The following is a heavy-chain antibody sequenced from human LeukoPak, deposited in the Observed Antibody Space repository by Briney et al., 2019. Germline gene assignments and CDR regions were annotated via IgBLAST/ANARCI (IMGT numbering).Heavy chain of an antibody. Sequence: PSQTLSLTCTVSGGSISSYYWSWIRQPPGKGLEWIGYIYYSGSTNYNPSLKSRATISVDTSKNQFSLKLSSVTAADTAVYYCARSDRGSAVRGYFDYWGQGTLVTVSS. CDR2: IYYSGST. J-gene: IGHJ4*02. CDR1: GGSISSYY. D-gene: IGHD3-10*01. CDR3: ARSDRGSAVRGYFDY. V-gene: IGHV4-59*01.